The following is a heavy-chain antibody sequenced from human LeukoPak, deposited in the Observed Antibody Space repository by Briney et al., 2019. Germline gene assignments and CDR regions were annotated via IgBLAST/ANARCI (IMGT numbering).Heavy chain of an antibody. J-gene: IGHJ3*02. CDR3: AKDHGGIAI. CDR1: GFTFSSYA. Sequence: PGGSLRLSCSASGFTFSSYAIHWVRQAPGKGLEYFSAIRSNGGSTYYADSVKGRLTISRDNSKNTLYLQMNSLRAEDTAVYYCAKDHGGIAIWGQGTMVTVSS. V-gene: IGHV3-64*04. CDR2: IRSNGGST. D-gene: IGHD6-13*01.